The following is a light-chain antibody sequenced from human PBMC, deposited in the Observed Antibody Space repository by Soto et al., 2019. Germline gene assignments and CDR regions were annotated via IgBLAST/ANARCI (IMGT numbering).Light chain of an antibody. Sequence: QSALTQPASVSGSPGQSITISCTGTSSDVGGYNYVSWYQQHPGKAPKLTIYEVSNRPSGVSNRFFGSKSGNTASLTISGLQAEDEADYYCSSYTSSSTPYVFGTGTKLTVL. J-gene: IGLJ1*01. CDR2: EVS. CDR1: SSDVGGYNY. V-gene: IGLV2-14*01. CDR3: SSYTSSSTPYV.